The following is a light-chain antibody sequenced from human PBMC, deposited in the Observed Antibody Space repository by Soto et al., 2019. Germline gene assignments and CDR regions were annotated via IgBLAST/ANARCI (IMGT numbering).Light chain of an antibody. CDR1: QSVSNNY. J-gene: IGKJ2*01. Sequence: DIVLTQSPGTLSLSPGERATLSCRASQSVSNNYLAWYQQRPGQAPRLLIYGASHRATGVPDRFSGTGSGTDFTLTISRLELEDFALYSCQQYGDSPIYTFGQGTKLEIK. CDR2: GAS. CDR3: QQYGDSPIYT. V-gene: IGKV3-20*01.